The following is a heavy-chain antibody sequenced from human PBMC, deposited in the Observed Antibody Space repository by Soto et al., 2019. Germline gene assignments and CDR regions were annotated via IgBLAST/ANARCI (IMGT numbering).Heavy chain of an antibody. Sequence: QVQLVESGGGLVKPGGSLRLSCAASGFTFSDYYMSWIRQAPGKGLECVSYISSSSSYTNYADSVKGRFTISRDNAKNSLYLQMISRRAVDTAVYYCARPSRGGDYGDYGVFDYGGQGTLVTVSS. CDR3: ARPSRGGDYGDYGVFDY. CDR1: GFTFSDYY. D-gene: IGHD4-17*01. J-gene: IGHJ4*02. CDR2: ISSSSSYT. V-gene: IGHV3-11*06.